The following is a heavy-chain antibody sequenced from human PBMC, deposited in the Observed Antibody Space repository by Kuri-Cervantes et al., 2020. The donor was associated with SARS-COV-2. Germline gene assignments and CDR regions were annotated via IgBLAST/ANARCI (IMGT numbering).Heavy chain of an antibody. CDR3: ARATGFKIIAVAGTGDYYYGMDV. CDR2: ISSDGKNK. Sequence: GGSLRLSCVASGFNFSTTDMHWVRQAPGKGLEWVTFISSDGKNKKCMASGKGRFTISRDNSKNTLYLQTNSLRAEDTAVYYCARATGFKIIAVAGTGDYYYGMDVWGQGTTVTVSS. V-gene: IGHV3-30*03. CDR1: GFNFSTTD. D-gene: IGHD6-19*01. J-gene: IGHJ6*02.